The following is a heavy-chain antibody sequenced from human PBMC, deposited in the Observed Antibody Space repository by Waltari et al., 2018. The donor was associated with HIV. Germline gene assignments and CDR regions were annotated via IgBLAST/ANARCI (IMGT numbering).Heavy chain of an antibody. J-gene: IGHJ6*02. D-gene: IGHD1-26*01. V-gene: IGHV3-7*03. Sequence: EAQLVESGGDLVQPGGSLRLSCGASGFGCRDYWMSWVRQAPGKGLELVANINKDGSVQNYVDSVKGRFTISRDNGQNSLFLQMSSLRAEDTAIYYCARDPYSVANIWGQGTTVTVSS. CDR2: INKDGSVQ. CDR1: GFGCRDYW. CDR3: ARDPYSVANI.